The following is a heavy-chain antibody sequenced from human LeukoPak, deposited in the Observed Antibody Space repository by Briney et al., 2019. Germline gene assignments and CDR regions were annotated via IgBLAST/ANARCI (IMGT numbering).Heavy chain of an antibody. CDR1: GFTFSSYA. Sequence: PGGSLRLSCAASGFTFSSYAMHWVRQAPGKGLEYVSAISHNGVGTYYANSVKDRFTISRDNSKNTLYLQMGSLRAEDLAVYYCARDRGYAFDIWGQGTMVTVSS. CDR3: ARDRGYAFDI. J-gene: IGHJ3*02. D-gene: IGHD5-12*01. CDR2: ISHNGVGT. V-gene: IGHV3-64*01.